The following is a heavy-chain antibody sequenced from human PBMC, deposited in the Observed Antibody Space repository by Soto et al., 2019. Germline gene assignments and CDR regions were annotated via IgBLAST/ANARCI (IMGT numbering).Heavy chain of an antibody. CDR1: GLTFRRYW. J-gene: IGHJ4*02. Sequence: PGGSLRLSCVVSGLTFRRYWMSWVRQAPGKGLEKVTNINQDGSESYYVDSVKGRFTISRDSAKNSLYLQMTSLRAEDTAVYYCARPARECSSPGCANWGQGTLVTVSS. V-gene: IGHV3-7*01. CDR3: ARPARECSSPGCAN. CDR2: INQDGSES. D-gene: IGHD2-2*01.